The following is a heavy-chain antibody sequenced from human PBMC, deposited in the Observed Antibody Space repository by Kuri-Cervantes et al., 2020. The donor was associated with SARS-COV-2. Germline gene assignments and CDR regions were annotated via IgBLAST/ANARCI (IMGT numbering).Heavy chain of an antibody. CDR3: ARGGHFTNGVSFGDFYFGL. CDR1: GFTFSSYA. CDR2: ISSSSSYI. J-gene: IGHJ2*01. Sequence: GGSLRLSCAASGFTFSSYAMSWVRQAPGKGLEWVSSISSSSSYIYYADSVKGRFTISRDKTENSLYLQMNSMSAEDTAVYYCARGGHFTNGVSFGDFYFGLWGRGALVTVSS. V-gene: IGHV3-21*01. D-gene: IGHD2-8*01.